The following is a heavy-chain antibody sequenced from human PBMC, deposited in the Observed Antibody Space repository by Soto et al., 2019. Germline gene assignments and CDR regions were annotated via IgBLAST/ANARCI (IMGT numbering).Heavy chain of an antibody. J-gene: IGHJ3*02. D-gene: IGHD3-3*01. CDR1: GFTFSSYA. V-gene: IGHV3-23*01. CDR2: ISGSGGST. CDR3: AKDHFGVVPEDAFDT. Sequence: VGSLRLSCAASGFTFSSYAMSWVRQAPGKGLEWVSAISGSGGSTYYADSVKGRFTISRDNSKNTLYLQMNSLRAEDTAVYYCAKDHFGVVPEDAFDTWGQGTMVTVSS.